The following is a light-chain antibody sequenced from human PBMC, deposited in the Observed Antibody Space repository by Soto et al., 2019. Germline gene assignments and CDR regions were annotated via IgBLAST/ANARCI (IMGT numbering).Light chain of an antibody. Sequence: QAVVTQEPSLTVSPGGTVTLTCASNTGAVTSGYYPNWFQQKPGQASRALIYGTNKKHSWTPARFSGSLLGGKAALTLSGVQPEDEADYYCLIFYGGVWVFGGGTKLTVL. CDR3: LIFYGGVWV. CDR2: GTN. V-gene: IGLV7-43*01. CDR1: TGAVTSGYY. J-gene: IGLJ3*02.